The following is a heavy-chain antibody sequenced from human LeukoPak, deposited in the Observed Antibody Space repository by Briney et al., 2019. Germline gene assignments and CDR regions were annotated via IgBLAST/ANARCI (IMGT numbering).Heavy chain of an antibody. Sequence: PGGSLRLSCAASGFTFSSYAMSWVRQAPGKGLEWVSAISGSGGSTYYADSVKGRFTISRDNSKNTLYLQMNSLRAEDTAVYYCAKDYGSFVYYYYMDVWGKGTTVTVSS. J-gene: IGHJ6*03. CDR3: AKDYGSFVYYYYMDV. CDR1: GFTFSSYA. D-gene: IGHD6-6*01. CDR2: ISGSGGST. V-gene: IGHV3-23*01.